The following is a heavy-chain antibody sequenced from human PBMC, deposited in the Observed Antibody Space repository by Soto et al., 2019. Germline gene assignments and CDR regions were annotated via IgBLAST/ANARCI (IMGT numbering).Heavy chain of an antibody. CDR2: IYYTGST. V-gene: IGHV4-59*08. J-gene: IGHJ3*02. D-gene: IGHD3-22*01. Sequence: SETLSLTCTVSGGSISNNYWSWLRQPPGKGLEWIGYIYYTGSTNYNPSLKSRVTISVDTSKNHFSLKLTSVTAADTAVYYCARHLGYDSGSRYPHGFDIGGQGPMVTVS. CDR1: GGSISNNY. CDR3: ARHLGYDSGSRYPHGFDI.